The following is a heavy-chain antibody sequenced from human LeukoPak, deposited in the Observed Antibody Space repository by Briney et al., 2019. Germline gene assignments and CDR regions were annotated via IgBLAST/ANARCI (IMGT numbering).Heavy chain of an antibody. CDR1: GYTFTAYY. J-gene: IGHJ5*02. V-gene: IGHV1-2*02. Sequence: GASVKVSCKASGYTFTAYYIHWVRQAPGQGLEWMGWINPNSGGTDYAQKFQGRVTMTRDTSISTAYMELSRLRSDDTAVYYCARGIAVRASHWFDPWGRGTLVTVSS. D-gene: IGHD3-10*01. CDR3: ARGIAVRASHWFDP. CDR2: INPNSGGT.